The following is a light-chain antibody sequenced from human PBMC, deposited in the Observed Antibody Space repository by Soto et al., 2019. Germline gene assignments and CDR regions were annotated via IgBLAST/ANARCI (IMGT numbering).Light chain of an antibody. CDR1: QSVSSSY. CDR2: GAS. CDR3: QQYGSSPPMYT. Sequence: EIVLTQSPGTLSLSPGERATLSCRASQSVSSSYLAWYQQKPGQAPRLLIYGASSRATGIPDRFSGSGSGTDFTLTISRLEPEDFAVYSCQQYGSSPPMYTFGQGTKLEIK. J-gene: IGKJ2*01. V-gene: IGKV3-20*01.